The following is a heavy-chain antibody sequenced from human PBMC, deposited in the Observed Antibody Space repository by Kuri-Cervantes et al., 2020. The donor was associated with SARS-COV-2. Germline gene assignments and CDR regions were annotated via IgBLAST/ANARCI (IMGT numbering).Heavy chain of an antibody. J-gene: IGHJ6*02. CDR1: GYTFTGYY. CDR2: INPNSGGT. CDR3: ARVWYYYDSSGPPWYYYYGMDV. Sequence: ASVKVSCKASGYTFTGYYMHWVRQAPGQGLEWMGRINPNSGGTNYAQKFQGRVTMTRDTSISTAYMELSRLRSDDTAVYYCARVWYYYDSSGPPWYYYYGMDVWGQGTTVTVSS. D-gene: IGHD3-22*01. V-gene: IGHV1-2*06.